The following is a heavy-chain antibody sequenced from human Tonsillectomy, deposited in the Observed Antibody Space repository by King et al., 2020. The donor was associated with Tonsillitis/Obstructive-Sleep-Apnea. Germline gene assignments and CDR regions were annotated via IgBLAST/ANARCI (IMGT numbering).Heavy chain of an antibody. CDR2: IYYSGST. Sequence: QLQESGPGLVKPSETLSLTCTVSGGSISSYYWSWIRQPPGKGLEWIGYIYYSGSTNYNPSLKSRVTISVDTSKNQFSLKLSYVTAADTAVYYCARTPGRFLEWFFDYWGQGTLVTVSS. D-gene: IGHD3-3*01. CDR1: GGSISSYY. CDR3: ARTPGRFLEWFFDY. J-gene: IGHJ4*02. V-gene: IGHV4-59*08.